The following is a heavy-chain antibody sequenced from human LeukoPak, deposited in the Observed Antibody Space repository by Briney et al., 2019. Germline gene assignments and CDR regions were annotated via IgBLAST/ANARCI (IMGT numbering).Heavy chain of an antibody. Sequence: SETLSLTCSVSGASINNYYWTWIRQPPGKGLEWIGYVYHTGASGYHPSLKSRVAMSLDTSKNQVSLNLRSVTAADTAVYFCTRVVNGGHFDYWGQGTLVIVSS. CDR2: VYHTGAS. D-gene: IGHD2-8*01. V-gene: IGHV4-59*01. J-gene: IGHJ4*02. CDR3: TRVVNGGHFDY. CDR1: GASINNYY.